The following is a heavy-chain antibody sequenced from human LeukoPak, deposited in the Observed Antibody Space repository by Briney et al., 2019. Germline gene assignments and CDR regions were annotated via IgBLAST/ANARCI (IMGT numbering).Heavy chain of an antibody. D-gene: IGHD6-13*01. CDR2: INTRGST. J-gene: IGHJ5*01. CDR1: GGSISSGRYF. V-gene: IGHV4-61*02. Sequence: PSEALSLTCAVSGGSISSGRYFWSWIRQPAGKGLEWIGRINTRGSTKYNPSLKSRVTISIDTSMNQFSLKLTSVTAADTAVYYCAGDPATGYSSEAWFDSWGQGALVTVSS. CDR3: AGDPATGYSSEAWFDS.